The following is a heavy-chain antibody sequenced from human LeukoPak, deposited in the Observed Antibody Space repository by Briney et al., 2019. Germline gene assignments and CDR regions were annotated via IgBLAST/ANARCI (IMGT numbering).Heavy chain of an antibody. D-gene: IGHD2-2*01. CDR2: INTNTGNP. V-gene: IGHV7-4-1*02. CDR1: GYTFTSYA. J-gene: IGHJ5*02. CDR3: ARGRALGYCSSTSCRGPNWFDP. Sequence: ASVKVSCKASGYTFTSYAMNWVRQAPGQGLEWMGWINTNTGNPTYAQGFTGRFVFSLDTSVSTAYLQISSLKAEDTAVYYCARGRALGYCSSTSCRGPNWFDPWGQGTLVTVSS.